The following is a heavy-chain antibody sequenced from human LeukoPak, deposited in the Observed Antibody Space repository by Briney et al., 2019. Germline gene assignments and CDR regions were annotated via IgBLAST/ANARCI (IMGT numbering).Heavy chain of an antibody. Sequence: GGSLRLSCAASGFTFSSYAMSWVRQAPGKGLEWVGRIRSKANSYATAYAASVKGRFTISRDDSKNTAYLQMNSLKTEDTAVYYCTSRPSIAAAKYLNVDYWGQGTLVTVSS. CDR3: TSRPSIAAAKYLNVDY. CDR2: IRSKANSYAT. V-gene: IGHV3-73*01. CDR1: GFTFSSYA. J-gene: IGHJ4*02. D-gene: IGHD6-6*01.